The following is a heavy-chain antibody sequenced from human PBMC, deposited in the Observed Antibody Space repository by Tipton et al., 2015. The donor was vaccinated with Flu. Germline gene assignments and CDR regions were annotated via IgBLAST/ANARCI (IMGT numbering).Heavy chain of an antibody. Sequence: LRLSCAVYGGSFSGYYWSWIRQPPGKGLEWIGEINHSGSTNYNPSLKSRVTISVDTSKNQFSLKLSSVTAADTAVYYCARLIAVAGKGVDYWGQGTLVTVSS. CDR2: INHSGST. CDR3: ARLIAVAGKGVDY. V-gene: IGHV4-34*01. CDR1: GGSFSGYY. J-gene: IGHJ4*02. D-gene: IGHD6-19*01.